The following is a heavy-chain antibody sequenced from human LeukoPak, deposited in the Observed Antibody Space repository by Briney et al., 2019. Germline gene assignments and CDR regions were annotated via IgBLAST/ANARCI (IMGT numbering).Heavy chain of an antibody. J-gene: IGHJ6*03. Sequence: RPGGSLRLSCAASGFTFSSYGMSWVRQAPGKGLEWVSAISGSGGSTYYADSVKGRFTISRDNSKNTLYLQMNSLRAEDTAVYYCAKDRGPVLRYFDWLPYPITRQYYYYYYMDVWGKGTTVTISS. CDR1: GFTFSSYG. D-gene: IGHD3-9*01. CDR2: ISGSGGST. V-gene: IGHV3-23*01. CDR3: AKDRGPVLRYFDWLPYPITRQYYYYYYMDV.